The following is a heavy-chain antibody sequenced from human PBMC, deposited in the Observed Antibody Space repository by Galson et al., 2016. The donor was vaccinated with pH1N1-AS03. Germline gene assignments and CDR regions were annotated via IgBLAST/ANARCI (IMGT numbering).Heavy chain of an antibody. V-gene: IGHV4-39*01. CDR3: ARHDLTADGYVNWFDP. D-gene: IGHD5-18*01. Sequence: SETLSLTCTVSGGSINSDYYYWGWIRQPPGKGLEWIGSISNSGSTHYNPSLKSRVTISVDTSKSQFSLNLSSETAADKAVYYCARHDLTADGYVNWFDPWGQGTLVTVSS. CDR2: ISNSGST. J-gene: IGHJ5*02. CDR1: GGSINSDYYY.